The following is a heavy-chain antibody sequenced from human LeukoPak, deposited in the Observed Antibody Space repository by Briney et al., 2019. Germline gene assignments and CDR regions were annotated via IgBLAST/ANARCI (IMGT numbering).Heavy chain of an antibody. D-gene: IGHD1-7*01. CDR3: ARAHNWKYGSFDF. V-gene: IGHV3-66*01. Sequence: GGALRLSCAASGFTVSSNYMSWVRQAPGKGLEWVSVIYSGGSTYYADSVKGRFTISRDNAKNSLYLQMNSLRAEDTAVYYCARAHNWKYGSFDFWGQGTLVTVSS. J-gene: IGHJ4*02. CDR2: IYSGGST. CDR1: GFTVSSNY.